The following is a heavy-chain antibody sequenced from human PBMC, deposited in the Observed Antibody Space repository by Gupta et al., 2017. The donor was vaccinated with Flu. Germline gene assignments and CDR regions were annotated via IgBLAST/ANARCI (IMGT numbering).Heavy chain of an antibody. D-gene: IGHD1-1*01. CDR2: VSGGGSNS. Sequence: EVQLLESGGGLAQPGGSLRLSSATSGFTFTNYAMRWVRQAPGKGLEWVSTVSGGGSNSYYADSVKGRFTISGDSSKKTVYLQMNSLRVEDTAVYYCAKGANWAFEIWGQGTMVTVSS. J-gene: IGHJ3*02. V-gene: IGHV3-23*01. CDR1: GFTFTNYA. CDR3: AKGANWAFEI.